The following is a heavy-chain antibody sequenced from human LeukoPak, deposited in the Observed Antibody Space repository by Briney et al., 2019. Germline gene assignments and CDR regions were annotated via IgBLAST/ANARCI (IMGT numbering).Heavy chain of an antibody. Sequence: ASVKVSCKASGYTFTSYGISWVRQAPGQGLEWMGWISAYNGNTNYAQKLRGRVTMTTDTSPSTAYMELRSLRSDDTAVYYCARGYSSSRGYYYYYMDVWGKGTTVTVSS. CDR1: GYTFTSYG. CDR3: ARGYSSSRGYYYYYMDV. V-gene: IGHV1-18*01. D-gene: IGHD6-6*01. J-gene: IGHJ6*03. CDR2: ISAYNGNT.